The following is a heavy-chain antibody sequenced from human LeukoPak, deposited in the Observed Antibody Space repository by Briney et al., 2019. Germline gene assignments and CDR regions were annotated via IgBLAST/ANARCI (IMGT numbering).Heavy chain of an antibody. CDR1: GFTFSSYW. Sequence: PGGCLRLSCAASGFTFSSYWMHWVRQAPGKGLVWVSRIHSDGSSTSYADSVRGRFTISRDDAKSTLYLQMNSLRAEDTAVYYCARSGWPYYFDYWGQGTLVTVSS. J-gene: IGHJ4*02. CDR2: IHSDGSST. V-gene: IGHV3-74*01. D-gene: IGHD3-22*01. CDR3: ARSGWPYYFDY.